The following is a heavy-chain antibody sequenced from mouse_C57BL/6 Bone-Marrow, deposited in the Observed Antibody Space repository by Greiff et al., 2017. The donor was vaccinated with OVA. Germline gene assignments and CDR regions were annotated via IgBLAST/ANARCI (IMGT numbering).Heavy chain of an antibody. CDR1: GFTFSSYA. Sequence: EVMLVESGGGLVKPGGSLKLSCAASGFTFSSYAMSWVRQTPEKRLEWVATISDGGSYTYYPDNVKGRFTISRDNAKNNLSLQISTLKSEDTAMYYCARGVYYRNFFDYWGQGTTLTVSS. J-gene: IGHJ2*01. D-gene: IGHD2-5*01. CDR3: ARGVYYRNFFDY. CDR2: ISDGGSYT. V-gene: IGHV5-4*03.